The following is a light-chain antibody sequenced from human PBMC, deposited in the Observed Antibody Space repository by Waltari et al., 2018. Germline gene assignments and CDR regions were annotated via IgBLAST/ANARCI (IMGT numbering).Light chain of an antibody. V-gene: IGKV1-39*01. CDR2: DAS. Sequence: DIQMTQSPSSLSASVGDRVTITCRASRGIDAFLNWYQQQPGKAPKLLIYDASTLQRGVPPRFSGTRIGTDFSLTISYLQPEDFATYFCQQSYSAPFTFGRGTRLE. CDR1: RGIDAF. J-gene: IGKJ5*01. CDR3: QQSYSAPFT.